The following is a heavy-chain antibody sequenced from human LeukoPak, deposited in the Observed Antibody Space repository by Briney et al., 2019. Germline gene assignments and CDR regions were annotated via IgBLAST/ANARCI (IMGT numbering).Heavy chain of an antibody. J-gene: IGHJ5*02. V-gene: IGHV4-61*01. Sequence: SETLSLTCTVSGGSVSSGSYYWSWIRPPPGQGLEWIGYIYYSGSTNDNPSLKSRVTISVDTSKNQFSLKLSSVAAADTAVYYCARVRGVISGKNTWFDPWGQGTLVTVSS. D-gene: IGHD3-10*01. CDR3: ARVRGVISGKNTWFDP. CDR1: GGSVSSGSYY. CDR2: IYYSGST.